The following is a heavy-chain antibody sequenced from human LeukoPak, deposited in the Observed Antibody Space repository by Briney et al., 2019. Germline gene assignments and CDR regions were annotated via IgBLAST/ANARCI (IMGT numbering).Heavy chain of an antibody. CDR2: ISWNSGSI. Sequence: SGGSLRLSCAASGFTFDDYAMHWVRQAPGKGLEWVSGISWNSGSIGYADSVKGRFTISGDNAKNSLYLQMNSLRAEDTALYYCAKDKGSYYYYGMDVWGQGTTVTDSS. J-gene: IGHJ6*02. V-gene: IGHV3-9*01. CDR3: AKDKGSYYYYGMDV. CDR1: GFTFDDYA.